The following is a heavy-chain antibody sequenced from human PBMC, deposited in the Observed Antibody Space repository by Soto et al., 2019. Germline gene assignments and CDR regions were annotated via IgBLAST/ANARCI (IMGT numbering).Heavy chain of an antibody. CDR2: IIPIFGTA. CDR1: GGTFSSYA. V-gene: IGHV1-69*13. CDR3: AIFYVDTAMVSRAFDY. J-gene: IGHJ4*02. Sequence: SVKVSCKASGGTFSSYAISWVRQAPGQGLEWMGGIIPIFGTANYAQKFQGRVTITADESTSTAYMELSSLRSEDTAVYYCAIFYVDTAMVSRAFDYWGQGTLVTVSS. D-gene: IGHD5-18*01.